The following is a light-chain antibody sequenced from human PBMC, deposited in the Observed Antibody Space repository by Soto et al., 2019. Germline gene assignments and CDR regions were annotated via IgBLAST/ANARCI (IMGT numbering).Light chain of an antibody. J-gene: IGKJ5*01. CDR1: QSVADN. CDR3: QQYNYYPIP. Sequence: PAIQSVTNGVRVIRSCKSMQSVADNLACFQQKPGQGPRLRIYGASTRATGIPARFSGSGSETDFTLTVSSLRSEDSAVYYCQQYNYYPIPFG. V-gene: IGKV3-15*01. CDR2: GAS.